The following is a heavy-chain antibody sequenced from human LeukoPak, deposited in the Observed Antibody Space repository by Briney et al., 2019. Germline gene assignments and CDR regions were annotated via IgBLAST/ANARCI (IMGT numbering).Heavy chain of an antibody. Sequence: SVEVSCKASGGTFSSYAISWVRQAPGQGLEWMGRIIPIFGTANYAQKFQGRVTITTDESTSTAYMELSSLRSEDTAVYYCARDGYSSGWLESADYWGQGTLVTVSS. CDR3: ARDGYSSGWLESADY. J-gene: IGHJ4*02. CDR1: GGTFSSYA. D-gene: IGHD6-19*01. V-gene: IGHV1-69*05. CDR2: IIPIFGTA.